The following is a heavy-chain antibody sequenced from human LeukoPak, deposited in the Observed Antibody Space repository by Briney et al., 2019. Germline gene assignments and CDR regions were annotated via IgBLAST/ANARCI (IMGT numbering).Heavy chain of an antibody. V-gene: IGHV4-39*01. CDR3: ARHSGAMSNFDY. Sequence: SETLSLTCTVSGGSISSSSYFWDWIRQPPGKGLEWIGSIYYSGSPYYNPSLKSRVTISVDTSKNQFSLKLSSVTAADTAVYYCARHSGAMSNFDYWGQGTLVTVSS. CDR1: GGSISSSSYF. D-gene: IGHD1-26*01. J-gene: IGHJ4*02. CDR2: IYYSGSP.